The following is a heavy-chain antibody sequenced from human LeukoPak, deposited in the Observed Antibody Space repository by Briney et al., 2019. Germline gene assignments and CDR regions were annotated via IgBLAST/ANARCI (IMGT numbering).Heavy chain of an antibody. Sequence: GGSLRLSCAASGFTFSSYRMSWVRQAPGKGLEWVANIKQDGSEKYYADSVKGRFTISRDNAKNSLYLQMNSLRAEDTAVYYCARVVDDYGDYGGESNAFDIWGQGTMVTVSS. CDR2: IKQDGSEK. CDR1: GFTFSSYR. D-gene: IGHD4-17*01. V-gene: IGHV3-7*01. J-gene: IGHJ3*02. CDR3: ARVVDDYGDYGGESNAFDI.